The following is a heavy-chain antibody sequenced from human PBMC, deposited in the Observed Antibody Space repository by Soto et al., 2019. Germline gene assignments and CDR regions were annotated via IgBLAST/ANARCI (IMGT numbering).Heavy chain of an antibody. J-gene: IGHJ6*02. CDR2: IDPSDSYT. D-gene: IGHD5-12*01. V-gene: IGHV5-10-1*01. CDR3: ARLVVATFGYYYYGMDV. Sequence: XESLKISCKGSGYSFTSYWISWVRQMPGKGLEWMGRIDPSDSYTNYSPSFQGHVTISADKSISTAYLQWSSLKASDTAMYYCARLVVATFGYYYYGMDVWGQGTTVTVSS. CDR1: GYSFTSYW.